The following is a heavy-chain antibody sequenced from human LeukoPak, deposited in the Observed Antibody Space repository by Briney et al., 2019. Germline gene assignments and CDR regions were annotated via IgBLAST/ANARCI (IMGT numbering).Heavy chain of an antibody. V-gene: IGHV4-39*01. D-gene: IGHD1-26*01. J-gene: IGHJ4*02. CDR1: GASVSGSAYY. Sequence: SETLSLTCTVSGASVSGSAYYWGWIRQPPGKGLEWIGNIYYSGSTYYNESLESRVTISIDTSKNQFSLKLNSVPAADTAMYYCAKSGGYGLIDYWGQGTLVTVSS. CDR3: AKSGGYGLIDY. CDR2: IYYSGST.